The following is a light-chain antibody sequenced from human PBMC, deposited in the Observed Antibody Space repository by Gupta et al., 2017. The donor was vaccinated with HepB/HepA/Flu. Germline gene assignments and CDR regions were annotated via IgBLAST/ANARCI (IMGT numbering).Light chain of an antibody. V-gene: IGKV3-15*01. CDR2: DTA. CDR3: QHHNKSPPWT. CDR1: QTVNSN. J-gene: IGKJ1*01. Sequence: EIVMTQSPATLSVSPGERATLSCRASQTVNSNLACYQQKPGQAPRLLIYDTATRSTGIPPRFSGSGCGAAFTLFISSLQSDDSAVYYCQHHNKSPPWTFGQGTRVEIK.